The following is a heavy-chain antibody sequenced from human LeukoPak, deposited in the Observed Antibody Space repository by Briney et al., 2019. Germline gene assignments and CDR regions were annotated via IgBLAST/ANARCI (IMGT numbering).Heavy chain of an antibody. D-gene: IGHD6-13*01. Sequence: GESLKISCKGSGYSFTSYWIGWVRQMPGKGLEWMGIIYPGDSDTRYSPSFQGQVTISADKSISTAYLQWSSPKASDTAMYYCARQLMGIAAAGTDYFDYWGQGTLVTVSS. J-gene: IGHJ4*02. CDR2: IYPGDSDT. V-gene: IGHV5-51*01. CDR3: ARQLMGIAAAGTDYFDY. CDR1: GYSFTSYW.